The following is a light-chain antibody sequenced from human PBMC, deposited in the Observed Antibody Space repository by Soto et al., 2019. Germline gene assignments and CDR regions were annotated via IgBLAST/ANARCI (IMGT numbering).Light chain of an antibody. V-gene: IGKV3-15*01. CDR1: QSARSS. CDR2: DVS. Sequence: EVWMTQYPATLSVSPGERATLSCEASQSARSSLGWYQQKTGQPPRLLIHDVSIRATGIPARLNGSGYGTEFTITISSIQSEDFEVYYCQQYNNWPPTFGQGTRLEIK. J-gene: IGKJ5*01. CDR3: QQYNNWPPT.